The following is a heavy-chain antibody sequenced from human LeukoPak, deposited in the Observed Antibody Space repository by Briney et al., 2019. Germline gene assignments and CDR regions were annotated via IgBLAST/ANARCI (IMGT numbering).Heavy chain of an antibody. CDR2: ISSSGSTI. V-gene: IGHV3-48*03. D-gene: IGHD3-10*01. CDR3: ARDIGPVLLMRDAFDI. J-gene: IGHJ3*02. CDR1: GFTFSSYE. Sequence: GGSLRLSCAASGFTFSSYEMNWVRQAPGKGLEWVSYISSSGSTIYYADSVKGRFTISRDNAKNSLYLQMNSLRAEDTAVYYCARDIGPVLLMRDAFDIWGQGTTVTVSS.